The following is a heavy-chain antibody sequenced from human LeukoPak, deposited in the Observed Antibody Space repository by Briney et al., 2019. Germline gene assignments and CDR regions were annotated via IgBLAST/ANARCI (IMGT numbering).Heavy chain of an antibody. V-gene: IGHV1-2*06. CDR3: ARVAGRGVIMSPVDY. D-gene: IGHD3-10*01. CDR1: GYTFTAYY. CDR2: INPKNGDT. Sequence: ASVKVSCKASGYTFTAYYIHWVRQAPGQGLEWMGRINPKNGDTNYAQKFQDRVTMSRDTSMSAAYMELSRLRSDDTAVYYCARVAGRGVIMSPVDYWGQGTLVTVSS. J-gene: IGHJ4*02.